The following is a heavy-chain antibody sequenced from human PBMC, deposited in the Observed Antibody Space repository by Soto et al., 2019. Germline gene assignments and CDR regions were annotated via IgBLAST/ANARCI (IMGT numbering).Heavy chain of an antibody. J-gene: IGHJ6*02. Sequence: AGESLKISCKGSGYSFTSYWIGWVRQMPGKGLEWMGIIYPGDSDTRYSPSFQGQVTISADKSISTAYLQWSSLKASDTAMYYCARNPPIGDFWSGYFIQGYYGMDVWGQGTTVTVSS. CDR2: IYPGDSDT. V-gene: IGHV5-51*01. CDR3: ARNPPIGDFWSGYFIQGYYGMDV. CDR1: GYSFTSYW. D-gene: IGHD3-3*01.